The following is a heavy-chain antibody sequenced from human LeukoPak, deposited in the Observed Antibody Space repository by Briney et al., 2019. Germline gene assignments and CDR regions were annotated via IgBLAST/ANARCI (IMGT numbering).Heavy chain of an antibody. Sequence: GGSLRLSCAASGFDLSTYAMTWVRQAPAKGLEWVSSIRIGGGGTYYADSVKGRFTISRDNSENTLHLQINNLRVGDTAKYFCARCMVLSQGWCNWFDPWGQGTLVTVSS. CDR3: ARCMVLSQGWCNWFDP. J-gene: IGHJ5*02. CDR2: IRIGGGGT. D-gene: IGHD6-13*01. V-gene: IGHV3-23*01. CDR1: GFDLSTYA.